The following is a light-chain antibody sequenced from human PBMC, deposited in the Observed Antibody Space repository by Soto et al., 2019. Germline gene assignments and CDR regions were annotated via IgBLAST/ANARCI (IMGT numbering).Light chain of an antibody. J-gene: IGLJ2*01. CDR1: SGHSTYA. Sequence: QLVLTQSPSASASLGASVKLTCSLSSGHSTYAIAWHQQHPEKGPRYLMKLNADGSYNKGDGIPDRFSGSSSGAERYLTISSLQSEDEADYYCQTWGSGIHVVFGGGTKLTVL. CDR3: QTWGSGIHVV. V-gene: IGLV4-69*01. CDR2: LNADGSY.